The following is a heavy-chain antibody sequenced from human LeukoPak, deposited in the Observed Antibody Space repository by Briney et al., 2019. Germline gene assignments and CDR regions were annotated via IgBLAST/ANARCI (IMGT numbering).Heavy chain of an antibody. CDR1: GYSISSGYY. J-gene: IGHJ4*02. CDR3: ARPPYYYDSSGYY. Sequence: SETLSLTCTVSGYSISSGYYWGWIRQPPGKGLEWIGSIYHSGSTYYNPSLKSRVTISVDTSKNQFSLKLSSVTAADTAVYYCARPPYYYDSSGYYWGQGTLVTVSS. D-gene: IGHD3-22*01. CDR2: IYHSGST. V-gene: IGHV4-38-2*02.